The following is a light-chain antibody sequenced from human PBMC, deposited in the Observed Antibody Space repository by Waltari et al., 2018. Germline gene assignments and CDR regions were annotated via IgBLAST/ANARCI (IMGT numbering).Light chain of an antibody. CDR3: SSYAGSNNLV. Sequence: VTISCTGTSSDVGGYNYVSWYQQHPGKAPKLMIYEVSKRPSGVPDRFSGSKSGNTASLTVPGLQAEDEAEYYCSSYAGSNNLVFGGGTKLTVL. CDR1: SSDVGGYNY. V-gene: IGLV2-8*01. J-gene: IGLJ2*01. CDR2: EVS.